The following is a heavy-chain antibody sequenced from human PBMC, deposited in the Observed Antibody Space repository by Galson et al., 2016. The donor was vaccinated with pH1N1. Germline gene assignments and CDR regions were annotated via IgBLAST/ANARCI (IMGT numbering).Heavy chain of an antibody. CDR1: GFTFTTYG. CDR2: ISGNNGDS. CDR3: ARKGTGWPLDY. J-gene: IGHJ4*02. D-gene: IGHD7-27*01. V-gene: IGHV1-18*01. Sequence: SVKVSCKASGFTFTTYGLTWVRQAPGQGLEWMGWISGNNGDSHYAQKVKGRVTVTIDTSTSTAYLEVRGLTSDDTAVYYCARKGTGWPLDYWGLGTLVTVSS.